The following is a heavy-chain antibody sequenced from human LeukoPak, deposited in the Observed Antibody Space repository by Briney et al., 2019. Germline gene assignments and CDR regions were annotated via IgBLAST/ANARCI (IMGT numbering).Heavy chain of an antibody. CDR2: ISAYNGNT. V-gene: IGHV1-18*01. Sequence: ASVKVSCKASGYTFTSYGISWVRQAPGQGLEWMGWISAYNGNTNYAQKLQGRVTMTTDTSTSTAYMELRSLRSDDTAVYYCARGGALYGDRGYFDYWGQGTLVTVSS. CDR1: GYTFTSYG. D-gene: IGHD4-17*01. CDR3: ARGGALYGDRGYFDY. J-gene: IGHJ4*02.